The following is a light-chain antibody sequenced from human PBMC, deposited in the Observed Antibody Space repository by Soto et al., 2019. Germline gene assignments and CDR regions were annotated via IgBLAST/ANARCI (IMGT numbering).Light chain of an antibody. CDR2: EVS. J-gene: IGLJ3*02. V-gene: IGLV2-14*01. Sequence: QSALTQPASVSGSPGQSITISCTGNSSDVGGYNFVSWYQQHPGKAPKPIIHEVSNRPSGVSSRFSGSKSGNTASLTISGLQFEDEGNYYCSSYAGSSTLVFGGGTKLTVL. CDR3: SSYAGSSTLV. CDR1: SSDVGGYNF.